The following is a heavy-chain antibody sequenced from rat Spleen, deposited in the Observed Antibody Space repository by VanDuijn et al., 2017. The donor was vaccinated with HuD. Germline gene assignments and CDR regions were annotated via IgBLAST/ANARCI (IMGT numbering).Heavy chain of an antibody. CDR3: ARHMANPYYVMDA. D-gene: IGHD3-4*01. V-gene: IGHV5-29*01. CDR1: GFTFSDYY. Sequence: EVQLVESDGGLVQPGRSLKLSCAASGFTFSDYYMAWVRQAPTKGLEWVATINYDGSRTYYRDSVKGRFTISRDNATSTLYLQMDSLRSEDTATYYCARHMANPYYVMDAWGQGASVTVSS. J-gene: IGHJ4*01. CDR2: INYDGSRT.